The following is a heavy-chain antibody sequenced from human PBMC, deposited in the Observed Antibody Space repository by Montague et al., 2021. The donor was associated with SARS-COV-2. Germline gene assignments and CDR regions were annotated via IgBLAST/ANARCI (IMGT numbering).Heavy chain of an antibody. CDR1: GDSISRYY. CDR3: ARNIGWYSHDR. D-gene: IGHD6-19*01. CDR2: IYKSEKT. V-gene: IGHV4-59*08. J-gene: IGHJ5*02. Sequence: SETLSLTCTVSGDSISRYYWTWIRQSPGRGLEWIGYIYKSEKTNYNPSFKSRVTISEDTSKNQFSLKLRSVTAADTAVYYCARNIGWYSHDRWGQGTLVTVSS.